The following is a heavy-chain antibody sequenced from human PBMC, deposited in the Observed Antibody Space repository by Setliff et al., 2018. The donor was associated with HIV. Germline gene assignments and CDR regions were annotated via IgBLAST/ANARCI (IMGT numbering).Heavy chain of an antibody. CDR3: ARDTIVGATPVVGY. CDR2: SSSYNGNT. V-gene: IGHV1-18*01. J-gene: IGHJ4*02. Sequence: GASVKVSCKASGYTFTNYGISWVRQAPGQGLEWMGWSSSYNGNTNYAQNFQGRVTMTTDTFTDTAYMELRSLRSDDTAVYYCARDTIVGATPVVGYWGQGTLVTVSS. CDR1: GYTFTNYG. D-gene: IGHD1-26*01.